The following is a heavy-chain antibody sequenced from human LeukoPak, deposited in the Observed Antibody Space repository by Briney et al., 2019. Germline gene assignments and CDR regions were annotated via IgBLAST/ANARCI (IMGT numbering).Heavy chain of an antibody. CDR3: AKDFGGAGSYHCPFDY. V-gene: IGHV4-34*01. Sequence: SETLSLTCAVYGGSFSGYYWSWIRQPPGKGLEWIGEINHSGSTNYNPSLKSRVTISVDTSKNQFSLKLSSVTAADTAVYYCAKDFGGAGSYHCPFDYWGQGTLVTVSS. CDR2: INHSGST. CDR1: GGSFSGYY. D-gene: IGHD3-10*01. J-gene: IGHJ4*02.